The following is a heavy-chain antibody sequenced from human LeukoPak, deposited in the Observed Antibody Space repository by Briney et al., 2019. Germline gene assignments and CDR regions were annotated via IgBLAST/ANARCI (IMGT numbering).Heavy chain of an antibody. D-gene: IGHD3-10*01. J-gene: IGHJ3*02. CDR1: GFTFSSYA. V-gene: IGHV3-23*01. Sequence: PGGSLRLSCAASGFTFSSYAMSWVRQAPGKGLEWVSAISGSGGSTYYADSVKGRFTISRDNSKNTLYLQMNSLSAEDTAVYYCAKGALLLWIGRDAFDIWGQGTMVTVSS. CDR3: AKGALLLWIGRDAFDI. CDR2: ISGSGGST.